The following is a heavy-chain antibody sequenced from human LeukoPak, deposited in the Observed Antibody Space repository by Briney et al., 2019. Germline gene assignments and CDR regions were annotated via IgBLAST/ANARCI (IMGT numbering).Heavy chain of an antibody. D-gene: IGHD3-9*01. Sequence: GGSLRLSCAASGFTFSSYAMSWVRQAPGKGLEWVSAISGSGGSTYSAHSVKGRFTISRDNSKNTLYLQMNSLRAEDTAVYYCAKGDYDILTALGYWGQGTLVTVSP. CDR1: GFTFSSYA. J-gene: IGHJ4*02. CDR3: AKGDYDILTALGY. V-gene: IGHV3-23*01. CDR2: ISGSGGST.